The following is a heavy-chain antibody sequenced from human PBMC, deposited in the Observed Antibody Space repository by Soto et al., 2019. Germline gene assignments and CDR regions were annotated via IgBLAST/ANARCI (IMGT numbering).Heavy chain of an antibody. V-gene: IGHV3-21*01. D-gene: IGHD2-15*01. CDR2: ISISSSYI. J-gene: IGHJ4*02. CDR1: GVTFSSSS. CDR3: AKDGVVVAATPQVLDY. Sequence: GGSLRLSSAASGVTFSSSSMNGVRQAPGKGLEWVSSISISSSYIYYADSVKGRFTISRDNAKNSLYLQMNSLRAEDTAVYYCAKDGVVVAATPQVLDYWGQGTLVTVSS.